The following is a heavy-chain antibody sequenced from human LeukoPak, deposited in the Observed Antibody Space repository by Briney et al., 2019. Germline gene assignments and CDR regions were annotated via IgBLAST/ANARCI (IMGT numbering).Heavy chain of an antibody. CDR2: INSDGSST. D-gene: IGHD3-9*01. CDR3: AKDSYDILTGYPFYYYYMDV. Sequence: GGSLRLSCAASGFTFSSYWMHWVRQAPGKGLVWVSCINSDGSSTSYADSVKGRFTISRDNSKNTLYLQMNSLRAEDTAVYYCAKDSYDILTGYPFYYYYMDVWGKGTTVTISS. CDR1: GFTFSSYW. J-gene: IGHJ6*03. V-gene: IGHV3-74*01.